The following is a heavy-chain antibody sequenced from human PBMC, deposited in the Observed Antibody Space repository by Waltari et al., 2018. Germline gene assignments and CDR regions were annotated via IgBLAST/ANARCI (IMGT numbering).Heavy chain of an antibody. CDR2: IYYTGRT. CDR1: GGSISSGGYY. Sequence: QVQLQESGPGLVKASDTLSLTCTVSGGSISSGGYYWSWIRQHPGKGLEWIGYIYYTGRTDYNPSLKSRVSISVETSKNQFSLKLSSVTAADTAVYYCATNHYGTGKGWFDPWGQGTPVTVSS. J-gene: IGHJ5*02. CDR3: ATNHYGTGKGWFDP. V-gene: IGHV4-31*03. D-gene: IGHD3-10*01.